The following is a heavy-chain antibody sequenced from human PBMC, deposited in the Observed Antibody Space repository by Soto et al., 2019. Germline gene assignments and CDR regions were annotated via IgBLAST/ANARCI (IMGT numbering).Heavy chain of an antibody. D-gene: IGHD3-10*01. V-gene: IGHV4-34*01. J-gene: IGHJ4*02. CDR3: ARGPITMVRGVNYPYYFDY. CDR2: INHSGST. CDR1: GGSFSGYY. Sequence: SETLSLTCAVYGGSFSGYYWRWIRQPPGKGLEWIGEINHSGSTNYNPSLKSRDTISVDTSKNQFSLKLSSVTAADTAVYYCARGPITMVRGVNYPYYFDYWGQGTLVTVS.